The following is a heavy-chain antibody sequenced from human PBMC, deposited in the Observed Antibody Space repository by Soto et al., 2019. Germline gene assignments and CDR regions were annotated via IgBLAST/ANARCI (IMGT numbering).Heavy chain of an antibody. CDR2: INGYNGQA. CDR1: GYTFTNYG. Sequence: QVQLVQSGAEVKKPGASLTVSCKTSGYTFTNYGLTWVRQAPGQGLEWMGRINGYNGQAEFAQKFRDRGTMTIDTSTSTAYIELRSLGSDDTAMYYCARIRGASCTNGVCYTSGFDYWGQGTLVTVSS. CDR3: ARIRGASCTNGVCYTSGFDY. J-gene: IGHJ4*02. V-gene: IGHV1-18*01. D-gene: IGHD2-8*01.